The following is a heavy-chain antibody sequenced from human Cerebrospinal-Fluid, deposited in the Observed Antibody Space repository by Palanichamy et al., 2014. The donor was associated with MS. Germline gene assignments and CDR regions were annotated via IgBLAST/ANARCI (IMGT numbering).Heavy chain of an antibody. J-gene: IGHJ4*02. CDR3: ARVRSGWYYFDY. V-gene: IGHV4-59*01. D-gene: IGHD6-19*01. CDR2: IYCSGST. Sequence: GPGLVKPSETLSLTCTVSGGSISSYYWSWIRQPPGKGLEWIGYIYCSGSTNYNPSLKSRVTISVDTSKNQFSLKLSSVTAADTAFYYCARVRSGWYYFDYWGQGTLLTVSS. CDR1: GGSISSYY.